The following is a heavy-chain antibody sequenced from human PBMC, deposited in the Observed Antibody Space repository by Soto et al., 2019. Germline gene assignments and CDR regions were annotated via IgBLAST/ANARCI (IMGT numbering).Heavy chain of an antibody. CDR3: ARGPPGIAAAGYYYGMDV. Sequence: GASVKVSCKASGYTFTSYGISWVRQAPGQGLEWMGWISAYNGNTNYAQKLQGRVTMTTDTSTSTAYMELRSLRSDDTAVYYCARGPPGIAAAGYYYGMDVWGQGTTVTVPS. CDR1: GYTFTSYG. CDR2: ISAYNGNT. D-gene: IGHD6-13*01. V-gene: IGHV1-18*01. J-gene: IGHJ6*02.